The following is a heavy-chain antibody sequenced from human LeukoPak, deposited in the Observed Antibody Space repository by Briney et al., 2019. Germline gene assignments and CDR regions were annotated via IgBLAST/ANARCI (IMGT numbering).Heavy chain of an antibody. J-gene: IGHJ4*02. CDR3: ASGDSGPFDH. CDR1: GHTLTDFY. Sequence: ASVKVSCKASGHTLTDFYVHWVRQAPGQGLEWMGWINPNNGGTNFAQKFLGNITMTRDTSINTVYMELSRLRSDDTAVYYCASGDSGPFDHWGQGTLVIVSS. D-gene: IGHD7-27*01. V-gene: IGHV1-2*02. CDR2: INPNNGGT.